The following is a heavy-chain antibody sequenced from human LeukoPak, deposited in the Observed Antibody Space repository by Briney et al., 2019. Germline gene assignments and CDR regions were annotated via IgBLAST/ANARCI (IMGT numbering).Heavy chain of an antibody. J-gene: IGHJ4*02. Sequence: QTLSLTCAISGDTVSSNSAAWKWIRQSPSRGLEWLGRTYYRSKWYNDYAVFVKSRISINPDTSKNQFSLQLKSVTPEDTAMYYCARDRSRSWYFDSWAQGTLVTVSS. V-gene: IGHV6-1*01. CDR2: TYYRSKWYN. CDR3: ARDRSRSWYFDS. D-gene: IGHD6-13*01. CDR1: GDTVSSNSAA.